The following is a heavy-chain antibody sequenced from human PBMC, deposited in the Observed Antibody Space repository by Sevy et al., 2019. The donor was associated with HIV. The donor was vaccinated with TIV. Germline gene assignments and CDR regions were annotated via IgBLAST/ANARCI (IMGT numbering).Heavy chain of an antibody. V-gene: IGHV1-69*13. Sequence: ASVKVSCKASGGTFSSDAISWVRQAPGQGLEWMGGIIPMLGTANYAQKFQRGITITADESTSTAYMVLSSLRSEDTAVYYCARGRRLSGGNDYYYYYGMDVWGQGTTVTVSS. J-gene: IGHJ6*02. CDR1: GGTFSSDA. CDR3: ARGRRLSGGNDYYYYYGMDV. D-gene: IGHD2-15*01. CDR2: IIPMLGTA.